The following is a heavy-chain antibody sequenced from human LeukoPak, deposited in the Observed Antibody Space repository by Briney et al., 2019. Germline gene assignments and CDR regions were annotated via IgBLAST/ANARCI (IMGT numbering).Heavy chain of an antibody. CDR3: AKGKGSGSFYNAFDY. D-gene: IGHD3-10*01. V-gene: IGHV3-30*18. J-gene: IGHJ4*02. Sequence: GRSLRLSCAASGFTLGSYGMHWVRQAPGEGLEWVASISYDGSNEYYGDSVKGRFSVSRDNSKNTLYLQMNSLRAEDTAVYYCAKGKGSGSFYNAFDYWGQGTLVTVSS. CDR1: GFTLGSYG. CDR2: ISYDGSNE.